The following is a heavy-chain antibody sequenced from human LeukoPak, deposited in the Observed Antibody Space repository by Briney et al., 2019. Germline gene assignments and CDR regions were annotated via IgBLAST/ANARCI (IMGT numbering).Heavy chain of an antibody. CDR2: INHSGST. V-gene: IGHV4-34*01. D-gene: IGHD4-17*01. CDR1: GGSFSGYY. Sequence: SETLSLTCAVYGGSFSGYYWSWIRQPPGKGLEWIGEINHSGSTNYNPSLKSRVTISVDTSKNQFSLKLSSVTAADTAVYYCARGRYYFDYWGQGTLVTVSS. CDR3: ARGRYYFDY. J-gene: IGHJ4*02.